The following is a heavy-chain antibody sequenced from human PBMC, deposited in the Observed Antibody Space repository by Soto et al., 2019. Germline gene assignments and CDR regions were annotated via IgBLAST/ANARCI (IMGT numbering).Heavy chain of an antibody. Sequence: PGGSLRLSCAASGFSLSDCIMHWVRQAPGKALEWVALISSDGSNKYYADSVKGRFTISRDNSKNTLYLQMDGLGAEDTAVYYCARNCYYDSSGYPIDYWGQGTLVTVSS. CDR2: ISSDGSNK. V-gene: IGHV3-30-3*01. J-gene: IGHJ4*02. CDR3: ARNCYYDSSGYPIDY. CDR1: GFSLSDCI. D-gene: IGHD3-22*01.